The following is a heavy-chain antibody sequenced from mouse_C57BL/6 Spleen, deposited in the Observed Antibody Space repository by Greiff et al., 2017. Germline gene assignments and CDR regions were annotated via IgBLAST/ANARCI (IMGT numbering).Heavy chain of an antibody. CDR2: IDPSDSYT. Sequence: QVQLQQSGAELVMPGASVKLSCKASGYTFTSYWMHWVKQRPGQGLEWIGEIDPSDSYTNYNQKFKGKSTLTVDKSSSTAYMQLSSLTSEDSAVYYCARYTRKGGYAMDYWGQGTSVTVSS. CDR3: ARYTRKGGYAMDY. D-gene: IGHD5-1-1*01. J-gene: IGHJ4*01. V-gene: IGHV1-69*01. CDR1: GYTFTSYW.